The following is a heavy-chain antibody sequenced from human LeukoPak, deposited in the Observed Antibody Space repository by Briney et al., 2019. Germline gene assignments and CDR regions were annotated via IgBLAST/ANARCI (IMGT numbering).Heavy chain of an antibody. Sequence: GGSLRLSCAASGLTFSSHWMHWVRQAPGKGLVWVSRITNDGSSTTYADSVKGRFTISRDNAKNSLYLQMNSLRAEDTALYYCAKARYDSSGYLIYWGQGTLVTVSS. D-gene: IGHD3-22*01. V-gene: IGHV3-74*01. CDR1: GLTFSSHW. CDR3: AKARYDSSGYLIY. J-gene: IGHJ4*02. CDR2: ITNDGSST.